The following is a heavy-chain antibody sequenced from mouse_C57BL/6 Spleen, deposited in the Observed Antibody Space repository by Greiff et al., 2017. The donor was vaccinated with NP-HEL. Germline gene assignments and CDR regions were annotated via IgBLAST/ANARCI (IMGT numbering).Heavy chain of an antibody. CDR2: IWRGGST. CDR3: ARHDGYYWYFDV. Sequence: VKLVESGPGLVQPSQSLSITCTVSGFSLTSYGVHWVRQSPGKGLEWLGVIWRGGSTDYNAAFMSRLSITKDNSKSQVFFKMNSLQADDTAIYYCARHDGYYWYFDVWGTGTTVTVSS. J-gene: IGHJ1*03. CDR1: GFSLTSYG. D-gene: IGHD2-3*01. V-gene: IGHV2-5*01.